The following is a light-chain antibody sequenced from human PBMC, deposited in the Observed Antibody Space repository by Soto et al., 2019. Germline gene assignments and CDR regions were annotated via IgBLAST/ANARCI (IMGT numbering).Light chain of an antibody. J-gene: IGKJ2*01. Sequence: DIVMTQSPDSLAVSLGERATINCKSSQSIVYNSNNKNYLAWYQQKPGQPPKLLIYWASTRESGVPDRFSGSGYGTDFTLTISSLQAEDVAVYYCQQYYSTPYTFGQGTKLEIK. CDR1: QSIVYNSNNKNY. V-gene: IGKV4-1*01. CDR2: WAS. CDR3: QQYYSTPYT.